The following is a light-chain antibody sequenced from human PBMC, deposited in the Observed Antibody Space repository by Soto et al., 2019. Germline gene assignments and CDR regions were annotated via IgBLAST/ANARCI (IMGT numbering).Light chain of an antibody. CDR3: QQYINWPRT. J-gene: IGKJ1*01. CDR2: GAS. Sequence: IVLTQSPVPLSVSPGERVTLSCRASQRLSSNLAWYQQRPGQAPRLLIYGASIRATDIPARFIGSGSGTEFTLTISSLQSEDFAVYYCQQYINWPRTFGQGTKVEI. CDR1: QRLSSN. V-gene: IGKV3-15*01.